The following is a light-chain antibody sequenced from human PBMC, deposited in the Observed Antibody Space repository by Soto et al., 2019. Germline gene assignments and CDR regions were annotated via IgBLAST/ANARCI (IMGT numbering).Light chain of an antibody. CDR1: QSVSNT. Sequence: EIVLTQSQGTLSLSPGDTATLSCRAIQSVSNTYLAWYQQKPGQAPRLLIYGASTRATGIPARFSGSGSGTEFTLTISSLQSEDFAVYYCQQYNNWPRLTFGGGTKVDIK. CDR3: QQYNNWPRLT. CDR2: GAS. J-gene: IGKJ4*01. V-gene: IGKV3-15*01.